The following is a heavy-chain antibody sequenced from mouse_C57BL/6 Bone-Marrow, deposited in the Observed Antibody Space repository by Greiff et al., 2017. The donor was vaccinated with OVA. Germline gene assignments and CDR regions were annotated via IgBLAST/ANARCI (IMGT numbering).Heavy chain of an antibody. J-gene: IGHJ3*01. CDR1: GYTFTSYG. CDR3: ATPFAY. Sequence: VQLHQSGAELARPGASVKLSRKASGYTFTSYGISWVKQRTGKGLEGIGEIYPRSGNTYYKEKFKGKGTLTADKSSSTAYMELRSLTSADSSVYFCATPFAYWGQGTLVTVSA. V-gene: IGHV1-81*01. CDR2: IYPRSGNT.